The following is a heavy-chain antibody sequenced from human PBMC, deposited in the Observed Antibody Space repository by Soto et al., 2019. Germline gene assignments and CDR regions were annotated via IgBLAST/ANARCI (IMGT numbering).Heavy chain of an antibody. CDR3: AIGAGESDQYNWFDS. D-gene: IGHD1-26*01. Sequence: QVQLVQSGAEVKEPGASVKVSCKASGYIFTNYYINWVRQATGQGLEWMGWMNPNSGQTLHVQNFQGRVTMTRDSSTNTAYMDLGSLTSEDAAMYNCAIGAGESDQYNWFDSWGQGTLGTVSS. CDR1: GYIFTNYY. J-gene: IGHJ5*01. V-gene: IGHV1-8*01. CDR2: MNPNSGQT.